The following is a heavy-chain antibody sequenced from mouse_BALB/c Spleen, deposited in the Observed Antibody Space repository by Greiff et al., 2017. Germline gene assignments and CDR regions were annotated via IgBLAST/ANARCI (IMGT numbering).Heavy chain of an antibody. V-gene: IGHV5-6-5*01. CDR1: GFTFSSYA. Sequence: EVMLVESGGGLVKPGGSLKLSCAASGFTFSSYAMSWVRQTPEKRLEWVASISSGGSTYYPDSVKGRFTISRDNARNILYLQMSSLRSEDTAMYYCAIYYDYDGFAYWGQGTLVTVSA. J-gene: IGHJ3*01. CDR2: ISSGGST. CDR3: AIYYDYDGFAY. D-gene: IGHD2-4*01.